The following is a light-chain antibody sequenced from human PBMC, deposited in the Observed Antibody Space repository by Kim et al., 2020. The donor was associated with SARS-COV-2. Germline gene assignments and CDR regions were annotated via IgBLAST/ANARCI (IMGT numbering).Light chain of an antibody. CDR1: QSVSSY. CDR2: DAS. Sequence: LSPGERATLSCRASQSVSSYLAWYQQKPGQAPRLLIYDASNRATGIPARFSGSGSGTDFTLTISSLEPEDFAVFYCQQRKDWPLTFGGGTKVDIK. J-gene: IGKJ4*01. V-gene: IGKV3-11*01. CDR3: QQRKDWPLT.